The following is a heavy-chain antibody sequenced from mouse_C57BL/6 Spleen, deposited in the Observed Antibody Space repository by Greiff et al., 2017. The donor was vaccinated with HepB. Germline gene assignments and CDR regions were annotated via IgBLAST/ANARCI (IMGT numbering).Heavy chain of an antibody. V-gene: IGHV1-62-2*01. J-gene: IGHJ2*01. CDR1: GYTFTEYT. D-gene: IGHD1-1*01. CDR2: FYPGSGSI. Sequence: QVQLKQSGAELVKPGASVKLSCKASGYTFTEYTIHWVKQRSGQGLEWIGWFYPGSGSIKYNEKFKDKATLTADKSSSTVYMELSRLTSEDSAVYFCARHEGGFYYGSSYLDYWGQGTTLTVSS. CDR3: ARHEGGFYYGSSYLDY.